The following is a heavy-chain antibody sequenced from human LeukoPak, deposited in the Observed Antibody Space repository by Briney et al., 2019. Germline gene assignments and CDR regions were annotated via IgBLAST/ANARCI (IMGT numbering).Heavy chain of an antibody. CDR3: ARAQASVYFDY. CDR1: EFTFDNYA. Sequence: PGGSLRLSGAASEFTFDNYAMSWVRQAPGKGLEWVSVISGSGYYSYYADSVKGRFTVSRDNSKNTLYLQMNSLRAEDTAVYYCARAQASVYFDYWGQGTLVTVSS. V-gene: IGHV3-23*01. J-gene: IGHJ4*02. CDR2: ISGSGYYS. D-gene: IGHD4-17*01.